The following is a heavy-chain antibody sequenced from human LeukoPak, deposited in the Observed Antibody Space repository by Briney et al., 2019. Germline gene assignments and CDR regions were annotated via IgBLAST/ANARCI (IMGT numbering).Heavy chain of an antibody. CDR2: INDDGSEE. Sequence: VASGLSIRVQWLNWVRQAPGQGLEGVANINDDGSEEYYVDSVKGRFTVSRDDGRNSLSLQMNSVRAEDTAVYYCGYTNNFYHWGQGTLVVVSS. CDR3: GYTNNFYH. CDR1: GLSIRVQW. J-gene: IGHJ4*02. V-gene: IGHV3-7*01. D-gene: IGHD3-16*02.